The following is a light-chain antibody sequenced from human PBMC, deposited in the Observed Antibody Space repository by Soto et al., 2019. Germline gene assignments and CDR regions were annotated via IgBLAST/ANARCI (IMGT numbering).Light chain of an antibody. Sequence: QSVLTQPASVSGSPGQSITISCTGTSSDVRSYNLVSWYQQHPGKAPKLMIYEGSKRPSGVSNRFSGSKSGNTASLTISGLQAEDEADYYCCSYAGSSTFVFGGGTQLTVL. CDR1: SSDVRSYNL. CDR2: EGS. J-gene: IGLJ2*01. V-gene: IGLV2-23*03. CDR3: CSYAGSSTFV.